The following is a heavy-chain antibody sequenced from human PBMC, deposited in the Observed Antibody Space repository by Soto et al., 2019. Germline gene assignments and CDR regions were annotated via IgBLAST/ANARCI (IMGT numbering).Heavy chain of an antibody. D-gene: IGHD6-13*01. J-gene: IGHJ4*02. CDR3: ASMYSSSWYGVDY. CDR1: GYTFTGYY. Sequence: ASLKVSCKASGYTFTGYYMHWVRQAPGQGLEWMGWINPNSGGTNYAQKFQGRVTMTRDTSISTAYMELSRLRSDDTAVYYCASMYSSSWYGVDYWGQGTLVTVSS. V-gene: IGHV1-2*02. CDR2: INPNSGGT.